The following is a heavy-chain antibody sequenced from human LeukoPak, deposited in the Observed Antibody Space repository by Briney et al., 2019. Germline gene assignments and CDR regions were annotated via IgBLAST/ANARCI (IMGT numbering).Heavy chain of an antibody. V-gene: IGHV4-59*08. CDR3: ARHGPYVETTTQPLDY. Sequence: SETLSLTCTVSGGSISSYYWSWLRQPPGKGLEWIGYIYYSGTTNYNPSLKSRVTISVDTSKNQFSLNLSSVTAADTAVYYCARHGPYVETTTQPLDYWGQGTLVTVSS. CDR2: IYYSGTT. D-gene: IGHD1-26*01. J-gene: IGHJ4*02. CDR1: GGSISSYY.